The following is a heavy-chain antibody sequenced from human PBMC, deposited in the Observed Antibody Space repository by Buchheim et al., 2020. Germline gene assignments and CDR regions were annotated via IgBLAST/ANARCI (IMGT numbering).Heavy chain of an antibody. V-gene: IGHV3-21*01. CDR2: ISSSSSYI. CDR3: ARVLVAVAGIRFDP. Sequence: EVQLVESGGGLVKPGGSLRLSCAASGFTFSSYSMNWVRQAPGKGLEWVSSISSSSSYIYYADSVQGRFTISSDNAKNSLYLQMNSLRAEDTAVYYCARVLVAVAGIRFDPWGQGTL. CDR1: GFTFSSYS. J-gene: IGHJ5*02. D-gene: IGHD6-19*01.